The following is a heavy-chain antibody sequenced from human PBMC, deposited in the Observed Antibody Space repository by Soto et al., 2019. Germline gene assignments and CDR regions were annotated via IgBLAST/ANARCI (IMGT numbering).Heavy chain of an antibody. V-gene: IGHV5-10-1*01. J-gene: IGHJ6*02. CDR1: GYSFTSYW. CDR2: IDPSDSYT. CDR3: ARSEVVPAASFYYYYGMDV. D-gene: IGHD2-2*01. Sequence: GESLKISCKGSGYSFTSYWISWVRQMPGKGLEWMGRIDPSDSYTNYSPSFQGHVTISADKSTSTAYLQWSSLKASDTAMYYCARSEVVPAASFYYYYGMDVWGQGTTVTVSS.